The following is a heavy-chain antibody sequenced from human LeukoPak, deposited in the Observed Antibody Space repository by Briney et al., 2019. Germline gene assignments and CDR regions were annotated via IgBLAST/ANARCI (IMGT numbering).Heavy chain of an antibody. V-gene: IGHV3-23*01. J-gene: IGHJ4*02. CDR2: ISGGGGST. Sequence: PGGSLRLSCAASGFTFSTYAMSWVRQAPGKGLEWVSGISGGGGSTRYADSVKGRFTISRDNSKNTLYLQMNSLRAEDTAVYYCARKHFDYWGQGTLVTVSS. CDR3: ARKHFDY. CDR1: GFTFSTYA.